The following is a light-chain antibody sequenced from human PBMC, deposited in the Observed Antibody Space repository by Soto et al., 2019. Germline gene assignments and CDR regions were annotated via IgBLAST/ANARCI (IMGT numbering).Light chain of an antibody. V-gene: IGLV2-23*02. CDR2: EVS. J-gene: IGLJ1*01. Sequence: QSVLTQPGSVSGSPGQSITISCTGTSSDVGSYNLVSWYQQHPGKAPKLMIYEVSKRPSGVSNRFSGSKSGNTASLTISGLQAEDEADYYCCSYAGSSFYVFGIGTKVTVL. CDR1: SSDVGSYNL. CDR3: CSYAGSSFYV.